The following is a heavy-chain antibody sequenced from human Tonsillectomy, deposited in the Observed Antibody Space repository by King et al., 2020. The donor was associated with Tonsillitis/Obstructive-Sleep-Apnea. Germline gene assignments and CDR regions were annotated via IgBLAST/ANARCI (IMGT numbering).Heavy chain of an antibody. CDR2: MNQDGSER. Sequence: VQLVESGGGLVQPGVSLRLSCAASGFTFSSYWMSWVRQAPGKGLEWVANMNQDGSERYYVDSVKGRFTISRDDAKNSLYLQLNSLRAEDTAVYYCAREQQLIPPLDYWGQGTLVIVSS. D-gene: IGHD6-13*01. J-gene: IGHJ4*02. V-gene: IGHV3-7*04. CDR3: AREQQLIPPLDY. CDR1: GFTFSSYW.